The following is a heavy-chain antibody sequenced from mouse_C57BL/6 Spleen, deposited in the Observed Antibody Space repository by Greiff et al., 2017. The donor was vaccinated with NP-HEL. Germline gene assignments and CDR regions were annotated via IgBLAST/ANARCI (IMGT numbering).Heavy chain of an antibody. Sequence: EVNLVESGGGLVKPGGSLKLSCAASGFTFSDYGMHWVRQAPEKGLEWVAYISSGSSTIYYADTVKGRFTISRDNAKNTLFLQMTSLRSEDTAMYYCARRMINYAMDYWGQGTSVTVSS. CDR2: ISSGSSTI. J-gene: IGHJ4*01. V-gene: IGHV5-17*01. D-gene: IGHD2-4*01. CDR1: GFTFSDYG. CDR3: ARRMINYAMDY.